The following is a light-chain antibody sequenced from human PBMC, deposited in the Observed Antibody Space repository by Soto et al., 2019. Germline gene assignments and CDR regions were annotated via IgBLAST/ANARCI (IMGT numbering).Light chain of an antibody. Sequence: QSALTQPASVSGSPGQSITISCTGTSSDIGGYNYVSWYQQHPGKAPKLMIYEVSNRPSGVPDRFSGSKSGTSASLAISGLQSEDEADYYCAAWDDSLNGRVVFGGGTKVTVL. CDR3: AAWDDSLNGRVV. V-gene: IGLV2-14*01. CDR1: SSDIGGYNY. CDR2: EVS. J-gene: IGLJ2*01.